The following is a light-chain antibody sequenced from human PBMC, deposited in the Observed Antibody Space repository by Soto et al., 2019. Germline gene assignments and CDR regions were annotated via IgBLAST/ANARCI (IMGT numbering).Light chain of an antibody. CDR3: YSYAGSHNV. Sequence: QSALTQPPSASGSPGQSVTISCTGPSSDVGGYNYVSWYQQHPGRAPRLMIYEVNKRPSGVPDRFSGSKSGDTASLTVSGLQAEDEADYYCYSYAGSHNVFGTGTKLTVL. CDR2: EVN. J-gene: IGLJ1*01. V-gene: IGLV2-8*01. CDR1: SSDVGGYNY.